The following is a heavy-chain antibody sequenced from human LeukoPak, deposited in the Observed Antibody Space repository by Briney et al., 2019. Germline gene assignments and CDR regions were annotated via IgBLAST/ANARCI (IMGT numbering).Heavy chain of an antibody. CDR3: ARDKRGADIVATTYNWFDP. V-gene: IGHV4-61*02. Sequence: PSETLSLTCTVSGGSISSGSYYWSWIRQPAGKGLEWIGRIHTSGSAYYNPSLKSRVTISVDTSKNQFSLKLSSVTAADTAVYYCARDKRGADIVATTYNWFDPWGQGTLVTVSS. CDR1: GGSISSGSYY. J-gene: IGHJ5*02. D-gene: IGHD5-12*01. CDR2: IHTSGSA.